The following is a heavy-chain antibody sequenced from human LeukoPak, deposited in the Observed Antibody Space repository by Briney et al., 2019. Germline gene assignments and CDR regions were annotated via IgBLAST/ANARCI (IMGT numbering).Heavy chain of an antibody. CDR2: MNPNSCST. Sequence: TSVKVSCKASGYTFTSCDINWVRQATGQGLEWMGWMNPNSCSTGYAQKFQGRVTMTRNTSISTAYMELSRLRSGDTAVYYCARLGYSYGYNWFDPWGQGTLVTVSS. CDR3: ARLGYSYGYNWFDP. D-gene: IGHD5-18*01. V-gene: IGHV1-8*01. J-gene: IGHJ5*02. CDR1: GYTFTSCD.